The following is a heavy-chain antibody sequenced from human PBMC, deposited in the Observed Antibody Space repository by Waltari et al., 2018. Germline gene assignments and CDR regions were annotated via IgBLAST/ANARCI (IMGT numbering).Heavy chain of an antibody. Sequence: QVQPVQSGAEVKKPGASVKVSCKASGYTFTGYYMHWVRQAPGQGLEWMGWINPNSGGTNYAQKFQGRVTMTWDTSISTAYMELSRLRSDDTAVYYCARDRPLLYYDFWSGYSYWGQGTLVTVSS. J-gene: IGHJ4*02. CDR3: ARDRPLLYYDFWSGYSY. CDR2: INPNSGGT. CDR1: GYTFTGYY. V-gene: IGHV1-2*02. D-gene: IGHD3-3*01.